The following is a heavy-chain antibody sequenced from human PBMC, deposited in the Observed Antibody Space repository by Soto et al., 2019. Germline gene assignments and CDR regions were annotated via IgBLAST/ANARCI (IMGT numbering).Heavy chain of an antibody. D-gene: IGHD2-2*01. J-gene: IGHJ6*02. Sequence: QVQLVQSGAEVKKPGSSVKVSCKASGGTFSSYTISWVRQAPGQGLEWMGRIIPILGIANYAQKFQGRVTITADKSTSTAYMELSSLRSEDTAVYYRARVAGVYQLYYYYGMDVWGQGTTVTVSS. CDR1: GGTFSSYT. CDR3: ARVAGVYQLYYYYGMDV. V-gene: IGHV1-69*02. CDR2: IIPILGIA.